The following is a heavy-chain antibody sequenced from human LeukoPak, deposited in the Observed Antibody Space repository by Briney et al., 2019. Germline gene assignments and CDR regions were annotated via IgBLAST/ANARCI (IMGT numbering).Heavy chain of an antibody. J-gene: IGHJ6*02. Sequence: ASVTVSCKVSGYTLTELSMHWVRQAPGKGLEWVGGFDPEDGETIYAQKFQGRVTMTEDTSTDTAYMELSSLRSEDTAVYYCATDRVVVTSQPLYGMDVWGQGTTVTVSS. D-gene: IGHD2-21*02. CDR3: ATDRVVVTSQPLYGMDV. V-gene: IGHV1-24*01. CDR1: GYTLTELS. CDR2: FDPEDGET.